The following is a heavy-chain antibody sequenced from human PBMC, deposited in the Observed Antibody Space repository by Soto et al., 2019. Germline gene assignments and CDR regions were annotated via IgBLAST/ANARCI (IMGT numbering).Heavy chain of an antibody. CDR3: ARESYYYDSSGPRRHYYYGMDV. CDR1: GFTFSSYW. V-gene: IGHV3-74*01. J-gene: IGHJ6*02. CDR2: INSDGSST. Sequence: GGALKLSCAASGFTFSSYWMHWVRQAPGKGLVWVSRINSDGSSTSYADSVKGRFTISRDNAKNTLYLQMNSLRAEDTAVYYCARESYYYDSSGPRRHYYYGMDVWGQGTTVTVSS. D-gene: IGHD3-22*01.